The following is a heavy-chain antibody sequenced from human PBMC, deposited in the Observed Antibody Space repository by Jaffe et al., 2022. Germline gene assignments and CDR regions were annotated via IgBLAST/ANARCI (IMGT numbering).Heavy chain of an antibody. V-gene: IGHV3-48*03. CDR3: ARDGRYNYGYGFDI. D-gene: IGHD5-18*01. CDR1: GFTFSSYE. J-gene: IGHJ3*02. Sequence: EVQLVESGGGLVQPGGSLRLSCAASGFTFSSYEMNWVRQAPGRGLEWVSYISSSGSTIYYADSVKGRFTISRDNAKNSLYLQMNSLRAEDTALYYCARDGRYNYGYGFDIWGQGTMVTVSS. CDR2: ISSSGSTI.